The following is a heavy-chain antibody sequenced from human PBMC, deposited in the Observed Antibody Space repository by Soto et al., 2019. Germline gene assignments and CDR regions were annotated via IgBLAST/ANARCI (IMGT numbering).Heavy chain of an antibody. Sequence: VQLVEFGGVVVQPGRSLRLSCAASGFTFSSYGMHWVRQAPGKGLEWVAVISYDGSNKYYVDSVKGRFTISRDNSKNTLYLHMNSLRPEYTSVYYCAKDRGGIYGGAYYFDYWGQGTLVSVSS. V-gene: IGHV3-30*18. D-gene: IGHD1-26*01. J-gene: IGHJ4*02. CDR3: AKDRGGIYGGAYYFDY. CDR2: ISYDGSNK. CDR1: GFTFSSYG.